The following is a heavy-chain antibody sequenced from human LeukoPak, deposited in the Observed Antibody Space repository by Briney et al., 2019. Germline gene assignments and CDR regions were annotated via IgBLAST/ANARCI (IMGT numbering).Heavy chain of an antibody. CDR1: GYTFTGYY. Sequence: ASVKVSCKASGYTFTGYYMHRVRQAPGQGLEWMGWINPNSGGTNYAQKFQGRVTMTRDTSISTAYMELSRLRSDDTAVYYCARDVEQQLPDAFDIWGQGTMVTVSS. CDR3: ARDVEQQLPDAFDI. D-gene: IGHD6-13*01. J-gene: IGHJ3*02. V-gene: IGHV1-2*02. CDR2: INPNSGGT.